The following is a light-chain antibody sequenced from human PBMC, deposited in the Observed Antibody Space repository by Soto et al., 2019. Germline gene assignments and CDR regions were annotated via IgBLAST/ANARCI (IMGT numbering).Light chain of an antibody. V-gene: IGKV1-39*01. J-gene: IGKJ1*01. CDR3: QQSYSGPAT. Sequence: DIQMTQSPSSLSASVGDTVTIACRASQSISSYLNWYQQKPGKAPELLIYGASSLQSAVLSRFSGSGSGTDFILTISSLQPEDFATYFCQQSYSGPATFGQGTKVKIK. CDR2: GAS. CDR1: QSISSY.